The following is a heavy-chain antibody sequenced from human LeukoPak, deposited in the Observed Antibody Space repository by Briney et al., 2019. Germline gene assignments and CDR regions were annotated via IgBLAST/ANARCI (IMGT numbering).Heavy chain of an antibody. D-gene: IGHD3-3*01. J-gene: IGHJ4*02. CDR2: IKQDGSQK. CDR3: ARDVAPDYDFWSGYHDY. V-gene: IGHV3-7*01. CDR1: GFTFSSYW. Sequence: GGSLRLSCAASGFTFSSYWMSWVRQAPGKGLEWVANIKQDGSQKYYVDSVKGRFTISRDNAKNSLYLQMNSLRAEDTAVYYCARDVAPDYDFWSGYHDYWGQGTLVTVSS.